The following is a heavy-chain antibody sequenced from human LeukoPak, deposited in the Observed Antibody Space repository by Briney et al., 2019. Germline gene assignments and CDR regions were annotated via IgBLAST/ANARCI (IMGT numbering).Heavy chain of an antibody. V-gene: IGHV1-69*13. D-gene: IGHD3-22*01. Sequence: SVKVSCKASGGTFSSYAISWVRQAPGQGLEWMGGIIPIFGTANYAQKFQGRVTITADESTCTAYMELSSLRSEGTAVYYCARGRGGYYYYGMDVWGQGTTVTVSS. J-gene: IGHJ6*02. CDR2: IIPIFGTA. CDR1: GGTFSSYA. CDR3: ARGRGGYYYYGMDV.